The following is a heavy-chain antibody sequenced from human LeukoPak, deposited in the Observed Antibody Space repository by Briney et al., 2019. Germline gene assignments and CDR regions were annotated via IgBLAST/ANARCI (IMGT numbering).Heavy chain of an antibody. CDR2: IDWDDDK. CDR1: GFSLSTSGMC. CDR3: ARIACYGTGTYYDGAFDD. J-gene: IGHJ4*02. V-gene: IGHV2-70*17. D-gene: IGHD3-10*01. Sequence: RESGPTLVNPTQTLTLTCTFSGFSLSTSGMCVSWIRQPPGKALEWLARIDWDDDKFYSTFLKTRLTISKDTSKSQVVLTMTNMDPVDTATYYCARIACYGTGTYYDGAFDDWGQGTLVTVSS.